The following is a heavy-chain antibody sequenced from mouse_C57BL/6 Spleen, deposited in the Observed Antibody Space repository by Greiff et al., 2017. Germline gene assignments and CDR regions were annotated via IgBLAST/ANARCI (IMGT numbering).Heavy chain of an antibody. CDR3: ARGDYPEGFAY. D-gene: IGHD2-4*01. Sequence: QQPGAELVKPGASVKMSCKASGYTFTSYWITWVKQRPGQGLEWIGDIYPGSGSTNYNEKFKSKATLTVDTSSRTAYMQLSSLTSEDSAVYYCARGDYPEGFAYWGQGTLVTVSA. J-gene: IGHJ3*01. CDR2: IYPGSGST. V-gene: IGHV1-55*01. CDR1: GYTFTSYW.